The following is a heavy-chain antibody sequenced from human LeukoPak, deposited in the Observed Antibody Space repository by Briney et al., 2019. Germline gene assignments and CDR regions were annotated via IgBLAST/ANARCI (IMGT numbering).Heavy chain of an antibody. J-gene: IGHJ4*02. V-gene: IGHV3-30*03. CDR3: TRGPDTMIQGY. CDR1: GFTFSSYG. Sequence: GGSLRLSCAASGFTFSSYGMHWVRQAPGKGLEWVAVISYDGSNKYYADSVKGRFTIPRDNSKNTLYLQMNSLKTEDTAVYYCTRGPDTMIQGYWGQGTLVTVSS. CDR2: ISYDGSNK. D-gene: IGHD3-22*01.